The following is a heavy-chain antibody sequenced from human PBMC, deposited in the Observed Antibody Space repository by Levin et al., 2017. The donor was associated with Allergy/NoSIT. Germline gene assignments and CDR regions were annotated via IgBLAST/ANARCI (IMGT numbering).Heavy chain of an antibody. J-gene: IGHJ4*02. CDR2: IYYSGST. Sequence: SETLSLTCTVSGGSISSYYWSWIRQPPGKGLEWIGYIYYSGSTNYSPSLKSRVTISVDTSKNQFSLKLSSVTAADTAVYYCARNKVLGYDILTGDLTLDYWGQGTLVTVSS. CDR3: ARNKVLGYDILTGDLTLDY. D-gene: IGHD3-9*01. V-gene: IGHV4-59*01. CDR1: GGSISSYY.